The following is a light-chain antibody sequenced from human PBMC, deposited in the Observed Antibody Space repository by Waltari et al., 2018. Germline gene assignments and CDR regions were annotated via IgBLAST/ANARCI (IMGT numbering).Light chain of an antibody. CDR2: QDT. Sequence: SYELTQPRSLSVSPGQTAITTRSGEKLEINYASWYQQRRGQSPLLVIYQDTNRPSVIPVRFSGCGAGTTATRTSSGTQVGDEADYYCQTYDGTTILFGGGTKLTVL. V-gene: IGLV3-1*01. CDR3: QTYDGTTIL. CDR1: KLEINY. J-gene: IGLJ2*01.